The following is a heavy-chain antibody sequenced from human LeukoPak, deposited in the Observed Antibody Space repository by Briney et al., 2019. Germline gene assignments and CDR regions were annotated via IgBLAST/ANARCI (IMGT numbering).Heavy chain of an antibody. J-gene: IGHJ4*02. V-gene: IGHV3-66*01. D-gene: IGHD6-13*01. CDR3: ARDVREGLAGEAQRDY. Sequence: GGSLRLSCAASGFTVSSNYMSWVRQALGRGLEWVSVIYSGGSTYYADSVKGRFTVSRDNSKNTLYLQMNSLRAEDTAVYYCARDVREGLAGEAQRDYWGQGTLVTVSS. CDR2: IYSGGST. CDR1: GFTVSSNY.